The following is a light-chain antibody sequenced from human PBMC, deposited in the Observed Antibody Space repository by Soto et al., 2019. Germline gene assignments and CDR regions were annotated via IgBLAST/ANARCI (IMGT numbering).Light chain of an antibody. V-gene: IGKV3-20*01. CDR1: QSVSSSY. CDR2: GAS. CDR3: QQYGSSSG. Sequence: EIVLTQSPGTLSLSPGERATLSCRASQSVSSSYLAWYQQKPGQAPRLLIYGASSRATGIPDRFSGSGSGTDFTLTISRLEPEDFAVYYCQQYGSSSGFGQGTRLDIK. J-gene: IGKJ5*01.